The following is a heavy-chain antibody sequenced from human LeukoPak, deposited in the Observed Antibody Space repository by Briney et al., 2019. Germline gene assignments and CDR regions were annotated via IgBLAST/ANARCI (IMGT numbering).Heavy chain of an antibody. Sequence: SQTLSLTCTVSGGSISSGGYYWSWIRQHPGKGLEWIGYIYYSGSTYYNPSLKSRVTISVDTSKNQFSLKLTSVTAADTAVYYCARVASGVGYNWFDPWGQGTLVTVSS. D-gene: IGHD2-15*01. V-gene: IGHV4-31*03. CDR1: GGSISSGGYY. J-gene: IGHJ5*02. CDR2: IYYSGST. CDR3: ARVASGVGYNWFDP.